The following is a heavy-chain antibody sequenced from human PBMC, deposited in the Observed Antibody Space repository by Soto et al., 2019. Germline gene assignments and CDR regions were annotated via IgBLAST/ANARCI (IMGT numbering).Heavy chain of an antibody. J-gene: IGHJ4*02. D-gene: IGHD3-10*01. CDR1: GYTFTDQY. CDR3: ASGPYGSGSYPYDY. Sequence: QVQLVQSGAEVKKPGASVKVACKASGYTFTDQYMHWVRQAPGQGLEWMGLINPNSGVTNYAQKFQGWVTMTRDTSISTAYMELRRLRSDDTAVYYCASGPYGSGSYPYDYWGQGTLVTVSS. CDR2: INPNSGVT. V-gene: IGHV1-2*04.